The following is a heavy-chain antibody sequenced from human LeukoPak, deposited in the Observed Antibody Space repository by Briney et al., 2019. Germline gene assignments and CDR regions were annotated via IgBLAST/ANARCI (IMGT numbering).Heavy chain of an antibody. CDR3: ARQGVYSSGWYIWFDP. Sequence: GESLKISCKGSGYSFSMYWIAWVRQTPGKGLEWMGIIYPDDSETIYSPSFQGQVTMSADKSSAYLQWNSLKASDTAVYYCARQGVYSSGWYIWFDPWGQGTLVTVSS. J-gene: IGHJ5*02. CDR1: GYSFSMYW. CDR2: IYPDDSET. V-gene: IGHV5-51*01. D-gene: IGHD6-19*01.